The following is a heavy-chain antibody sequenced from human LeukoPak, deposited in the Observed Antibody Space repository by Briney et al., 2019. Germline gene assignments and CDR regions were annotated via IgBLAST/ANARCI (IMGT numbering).Heavy chain of an antibody. CDR3: ARERIRIVVVIRDAFDI. V-gene: IGHV1-46*01. D-gene: IGHD3-22*01. J-gene: IGHJ3*02. CDR2: INPSGGST. Sequence: GASVKVSCKASGYTFTSYYMHWVRQAPGQGLEWMGIINPSGGSTSYAQKFQGRVTMTRDTSISTAYMELSRLRSDDTAVYYCARERIRIVVVIRDAFDIWAKGQWSPSLQ. CDR1: GYTFTSYY.